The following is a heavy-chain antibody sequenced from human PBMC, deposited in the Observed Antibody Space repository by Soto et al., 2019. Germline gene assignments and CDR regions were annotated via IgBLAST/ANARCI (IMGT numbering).Heavy chain of an antibody. Sequence: GGSLRLSCAASGFTFSSYGMHWVRQAPGKGLEWVAVIWYDGSNKYYADSVKGRFTISRDNSKNTLYLQMNSLRAEDTAVYYCARVPQDDFWSGPHADAFDIWGQGTMVTVSS. CDR3: ARVPQDDFWSGPHADAFDI. CDR1: GFTFSSYG. V-gene: IGHV3-33*01. CDR2: IWYDGSNK. J-gene: IGHJ3*02. D-gene: IGHD3-3*01.